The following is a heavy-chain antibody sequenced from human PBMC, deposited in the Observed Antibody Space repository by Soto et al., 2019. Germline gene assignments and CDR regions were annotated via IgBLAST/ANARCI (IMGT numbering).Heavy chain of an antibody. CDR1: GGSISSGGYY. J-gene: IGHJ4*02. D-gene: IGHD6-13*01. Sequence: SETLSLTCTVSGGSISSGGYYWSWIRQHPGKGLEWIGYIYYSGSTYYNPSLKSRVTISVDTSKNQFSLKLSSVTAADTAVYYCARSIRFLEQQLAFFDYWGQGTLVTVSS. CDR2: IYYSGST. CDR3: ARSIRFLEQQLAFFDY. V-gene: IGHV4-31*03.